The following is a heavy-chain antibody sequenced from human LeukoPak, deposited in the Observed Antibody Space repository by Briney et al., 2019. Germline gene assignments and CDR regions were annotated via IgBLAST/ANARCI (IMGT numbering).Heavy chain of an antibody. CDR1: GFTFSSYG. J-gene: IGHJ4*02. CDR3: AKAWSGYSYGSGFFDY. V-gene: IGHV3-23*01. Sequence: GGSLRLSCAASGFTFSSYGMSWVRQAPGKGLQWVSVIIGSGSSTYYADSVKGRFTISRDNSKNTLYLQMNSLRAEDTAVYYCAKAWSGYSYGSGFFDYWGQGTLVTVSS. CDR2: IIGSGSST. D-gene: IGHD5-18*01.